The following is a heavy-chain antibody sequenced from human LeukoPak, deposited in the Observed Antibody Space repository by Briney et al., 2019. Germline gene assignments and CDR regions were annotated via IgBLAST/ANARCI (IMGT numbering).Heavy chain of an antibody. CDR2: ISSSGSVT. CDR1: GFTFSSFE. Sequence: GGSLRLSCAASGFTFSSFEMNWVRQAPGKGLEWVSYISSSGSVTHYADSVKGRFTISRDNAKNSLYLQMNSLRAEDTAVYYCARGAQQLWHYWGQGTLVTVSS. J-gene: IGHJ4*02. CDR3: ARGAQQLWHY. V-gene: IGHV3-48*03. D-gene: IGHD5-18*01.